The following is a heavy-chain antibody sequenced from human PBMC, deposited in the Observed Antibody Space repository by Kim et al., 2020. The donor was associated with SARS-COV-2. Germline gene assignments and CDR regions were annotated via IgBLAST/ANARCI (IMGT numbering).Heavy chain of an antibody. V-gene: IGHV3-30-3*01. Sequence: GGSLRLSCAASGVSFSNYAMNWVRQAPGKGLEWVAVISNDGTNKNYADSVKGRFTISRDNSKNTLYLLMNSLRAEDTAVYYCVREDLGAVAVNWGQGTLVTVSS. CDR1: GVSFSNYA. CDR3: VREDLGAVAVN. J-gene: IGHJ4*02. D-gene: IGHD6-19*01. CDR2: ISNDGTNK.